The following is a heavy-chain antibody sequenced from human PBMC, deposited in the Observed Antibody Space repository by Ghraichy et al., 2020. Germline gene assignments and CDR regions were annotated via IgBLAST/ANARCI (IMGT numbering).Heavy chain of an antibody. Sequence: SETLSLTCAVYGGSFSGYYWSWIRQPPGKGLEWIGEINHSGSTNYNPSLKSRVTISVDTSKNQFSLKLSSVTAADTAVYYCARGRRDIVVVVAAPFRYWGQGTLVTVSS. V-gene: IGHV4-34*01. D-gene: IGHD2-15*01. CDR3: ARGRRDIVVVVAAPFRY. J-gene: IGHJ4*02. CDR1: GGSFSGYY. CDR2: INHSGST.